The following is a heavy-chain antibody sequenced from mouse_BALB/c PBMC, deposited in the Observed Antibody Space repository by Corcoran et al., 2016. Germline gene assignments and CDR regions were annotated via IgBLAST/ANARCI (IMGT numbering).Heavy chain of an antibody. J-gene: IGHJ2*01. V-gene: IGHV3-6*02. CDR1: GYSITSGYY. D-gene: IGHD1-2*01. CDR2: ISYDGSN. CDR3: ATLLRPFDY. Sequence: DVQVQESGPGLVIPSQSLSLTCSVSGYSITSGYYWNWIRQFPGNKLEWMGYISYDGSNNFNPSLKNRISITRATSKNQFFLKLNSVTTEDTATYYCATLLRPFDYWGQGTTLTVSS.